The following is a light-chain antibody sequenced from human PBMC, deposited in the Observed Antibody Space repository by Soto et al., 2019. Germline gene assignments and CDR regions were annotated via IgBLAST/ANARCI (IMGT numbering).Light chain of an antibody. CDR2: DAS. J-gene: IGKJ2*01. CDR1: QDISNY. Sequence: DIQMTQSPSSLSASVGDRVTITCQASQDISNYFNWYQQKPGKAPKLLIYDASNLETGVPSRFSGSGSGTDFTFTISSLQPEDIATYYCQQYDNPMYTFGQGTKLEIK. V-gene: IGKV1-33*01. CDR3: QQYDNPMYT.